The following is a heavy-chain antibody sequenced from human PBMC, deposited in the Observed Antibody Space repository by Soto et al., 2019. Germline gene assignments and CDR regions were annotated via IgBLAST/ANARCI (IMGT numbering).Heavy chain of an antibody. CDR2: IHDSGSA. D-gene: IGHD6-6*01. CDR3: ARGPMAARLRWFDP. Sequence: TLSLTCGVSRGSFSGWHWTWIRQAPGKALEWIGEIHDSGSATYNPSLRSRVTMSIDTSKSQFSLRLTSVIAADSAIYYCARGPMAARLRWFDPWGQGTLVTVSS. J-gene: IGHJ5*02. CDR1: RGSFSGWH. V-gene: IGHV4-34*01.